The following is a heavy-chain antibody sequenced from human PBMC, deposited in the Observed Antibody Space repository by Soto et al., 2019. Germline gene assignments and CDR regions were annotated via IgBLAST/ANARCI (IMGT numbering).Heavy chain of an antibody. D-gene: IGHD3-3*01. CDR1: GGTSINYY. CDR3: ARVLRLLEWFPFDP. J-gene: IGHJ5*02. Sequence: LETLSLTCTVSGGTSINYYWSWIRQPPGTGLEWIGYIFYSGSTNYNPSLKSRVTISVDTSKNQFSLKLSSVTAADTAVYYCARVLRLLEWFPFDPWGQGTLVTVSS. CDR2: IFYSGST. V-gene: IGHV4-59*01.